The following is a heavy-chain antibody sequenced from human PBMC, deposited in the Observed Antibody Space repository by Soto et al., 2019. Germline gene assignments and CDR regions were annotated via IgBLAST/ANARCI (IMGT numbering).Heavy chain of an antibody. CDR2: INHSGST. J-gene: IGHJ6*02. Sequence: QVQLQQWGAGLLKPSETLSLTCAVYGGSFSGYYWSWIRQPPGKGLEWIGEINHSGSTNYNPSLKSRVTISVDTSKNQFSLKLSSVTAADTAVYYCASLTWWFGKDVWGQGTTVTVSS. V-gene: IGHV4-34*01. D-gene: IGHD3-10*01. CDR3: ASLTWWFGKDV. CDR1: GGSFSGYY.